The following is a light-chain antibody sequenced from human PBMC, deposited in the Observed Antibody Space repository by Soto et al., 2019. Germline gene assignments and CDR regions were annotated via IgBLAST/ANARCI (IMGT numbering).Light chain of an antibody. V-gene: IGKV1-5*01. J-gene: IGKJ2*01. CDR3: QQYNSYPYT. CDR2: DAS. CDR1: QSISTW. Sequence: DIQMTQSPSTVSASVGDAVTITCRASQSISTWLAWYQQKPGKAPNLLIYDASTLESGGPSGFGGSGSGTEFTLTISSLQPDDSATYYCQQYNSYPYTFGQGTKLEIK.